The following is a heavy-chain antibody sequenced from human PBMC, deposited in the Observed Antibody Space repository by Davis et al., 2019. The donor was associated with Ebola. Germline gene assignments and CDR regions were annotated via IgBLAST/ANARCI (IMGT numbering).Heavy chain of an antibody. D-gene: IGHD5-24*01. CDR2: ISGSGATT. CDR1: GFTFSSYS. Sequence: GESLKISCAASGFTFSSYSMNWVRQAPGKGLEWVSAISGSGATTYYADSVKGRFTISRDNSKNTLYLQMNSLRAEDTAVYYCASSWLQLGGDYWGQGTLVTVSS. CDR3: ASSWLQLGGDY. J-gene: IGHJ4*02. V-gene: IGHV3-23*01.